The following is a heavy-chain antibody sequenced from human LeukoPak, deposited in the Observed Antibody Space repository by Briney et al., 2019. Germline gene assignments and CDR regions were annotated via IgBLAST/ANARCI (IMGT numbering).Heavy chain of an antibody. Sequence: ASVKVSCNASGYTFTGYYIHWVRQAPGQGLEWMGIIDPSGGSTIYAQKFQGRVTMTRDTSTSTVYMELSSLRSEDTAVYYCARTATTSDYWGQGTLVTVSS. V-gene: IGHV1-46*01. CDR1: GYTFTGYY. CDR3: ARTATTSDY. D-gene: IGHD4-17*01. CDR2: IDPSGGST. J-gene: IGHJ4*02.